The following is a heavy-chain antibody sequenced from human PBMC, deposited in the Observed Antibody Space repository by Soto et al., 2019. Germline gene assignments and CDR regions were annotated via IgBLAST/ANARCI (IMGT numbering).Heavy chain of an antibody. CDR1: GGSISSDPYS. V-gene: IGHV4-31*02. CDR3: AREAAARIERWFDS. Sequence: ASETLSLTCTVSGGSISSDPYSWTWIRQHPGKGLEWIGYIYHTGSTHYNPSLKSRATISVDTSKTQFSLRLSSVTAADTSVYYCAREAAARIERWFDSWGQGTLVTVSS. CDR2: IYHTGST. J-gene: IGHJ5*01. D-gene: IGHD6-6*01.